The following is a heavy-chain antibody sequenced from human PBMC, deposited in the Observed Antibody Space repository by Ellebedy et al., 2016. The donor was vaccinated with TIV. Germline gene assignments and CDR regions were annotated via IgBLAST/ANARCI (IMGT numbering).Heavy chain of an antibody. CDR1: GYTFTYFD. J-gene: IGHJ2*01. CDR2: MNSNNGNS. CDR3: AIRFLMRGRYWYFDL. D-gene: IGHD3-16*01. V-gene: IGHV1-8*02. Sequence: ASVKVSCKASGYTFTYFDINWVRQATGQGLEWIRWMNSNNGNSGFAQKFKGRLTMTRNTSISTAYMELSSLRSEDTAVYYCAIRFLMRGRYWYFDLWGRGTLVTVSS.